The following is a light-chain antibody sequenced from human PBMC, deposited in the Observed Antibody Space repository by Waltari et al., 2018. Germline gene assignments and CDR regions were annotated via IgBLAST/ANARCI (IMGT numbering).Light chain of an antibody. V-gene: IGKV4-1*01. CDR1: QSILDNSNNKNN. CDR2: WAS. CDR3: QQHYSSPLT. Sequence: DIVMTQSPDSLAVSLGERATINSRSSQSILDNSNNKNNLTWYQQKPGQAPKLLIYWASTREAGVPARFSGSGSGTHFTLTISSLQAEDVAVYYCQQHYSSPLTFGGGTKVEL. J-gene: IGKJ4*01.